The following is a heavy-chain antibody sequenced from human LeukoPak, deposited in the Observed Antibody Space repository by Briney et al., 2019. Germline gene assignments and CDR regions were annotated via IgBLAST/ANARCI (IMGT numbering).Heavy chain of an antibody. CDR2: VSTSNGDT. D-gene: IGHD5-18*01. CDR1: GYNFNRYT. V-gene: IGHV1-18*01. J-gene: IGHJ4*02. CDR3: ARVSDTSMVTPGFDS. Sequence: GASVKVSCKTSGYNFNRYTITWVRQAPGQGLEWMGWVSTSNGDTSYADKFQGRVTTTTETVTKTAYMELRRLRSGDTAMYFCARVSDTSMVTPGFDSWGQGTLVTVSS.